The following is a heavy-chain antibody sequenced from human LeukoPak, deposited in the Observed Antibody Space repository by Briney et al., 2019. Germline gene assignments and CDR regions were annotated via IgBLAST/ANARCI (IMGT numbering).Heavy chain of an antibody. CDR3: ARDRYYYDSSGYYSAFDT. D-gene: IGHD3-22*01. Sequence: SETLSLTCTVSGASISSYYWSWIRQPPGKGLEWIGRICTSAIISGNTNYNPSLKSRVTMSVDTSKNQFSLRLRSVTAADTAVYYCARDRYYYDSSGYYSAFDTWGQGTMVTVSS. CDR1: GASISSYY. V-gene: IGHV4-4*07. CDR2: ICTSAIISGNT. J-gene: IGHJ3*02.